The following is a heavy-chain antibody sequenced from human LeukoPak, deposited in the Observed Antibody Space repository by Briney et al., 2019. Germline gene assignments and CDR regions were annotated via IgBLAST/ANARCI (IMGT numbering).Heavy chain of an antibody. CDR1: GFTFSSYG. Sequence: LTGGSLRLSCAASGFTFSSYGMHWVRQAPGKGLEWVAFIRYDGSNKYYADSVKGRFTISRDNSKNTLYLQMNSLRAEDTAVYYCARDLELELRVGVAYWGQGTLVTVSS. CDR3: ARDLELELRVGVAY. V-gene: IGHV3-30*02. D-gene: IGHD1-7*01. J-gene: IGHJ4*02. CDR2: IRYDGSNK.